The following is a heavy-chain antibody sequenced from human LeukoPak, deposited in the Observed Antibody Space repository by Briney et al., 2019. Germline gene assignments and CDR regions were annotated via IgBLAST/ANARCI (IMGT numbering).Heavy chain of an antibody. Sequence: GGSLRLSCAASGFTFSSYSRNWVRQAPGKGLEWVSSISSSSSYIYYADSVKGRFTISRDNAKNSLYLQMNSLRAEDTAVYYCASTLLGSGYYDYWGQGTLVTVSS. V-gene: IGHV3-21*01. J-gene: IGHJ4*02. CDR3: ASTLLGSGYYDY. CDR1: GFTFSSYS. CDR2: ISSSSSYI. D-gene: IGHD3-22*01.